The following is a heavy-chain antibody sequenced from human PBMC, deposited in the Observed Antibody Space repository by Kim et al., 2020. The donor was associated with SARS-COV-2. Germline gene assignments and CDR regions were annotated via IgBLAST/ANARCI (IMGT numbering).Heavy chain of an antibody. D-gene: IGHD3-16*01. CDR2: ISGSGGST. CDR3: AKSLRSGRLYYYYGMDV. CDR1: GFTFSSYA. V-gene: IGHV3-23*01. J-gene: IGHJ6*02. Sequence: GGSLRLSCAASGFTFSSYAMSWVRQAPGKGLEWVSAISGSGGSTYYADSVKGRFTISRDNSKNTLYLQMNSLRAEDTAVYYCAKSLRSGRLYYYYGMDVWGQGTTVTVSS.